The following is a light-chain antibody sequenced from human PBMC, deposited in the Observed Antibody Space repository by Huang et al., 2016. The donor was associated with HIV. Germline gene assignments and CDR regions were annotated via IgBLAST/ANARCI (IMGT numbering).Light chain of an antibody. V-gene: IGKV3-15*01. CDR3: HQYNNWLLS. CDR2: GSS. J-gene: IGKJ4*01. CDR1: RSVSTN. Sequence: DIVMTQSPATLSVSPGERVTLSCLANRSVSTNLAWYQQRPGQAPRLLIDGSSTRAPVIPARFSGSGSGTDFSLTISSLQSEDFALYYCHQYNNWLLSFGGGTRVDI.